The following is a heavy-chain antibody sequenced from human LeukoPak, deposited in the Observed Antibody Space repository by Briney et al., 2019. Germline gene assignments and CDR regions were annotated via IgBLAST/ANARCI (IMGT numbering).Heavy chain of an antibody. J-gene: IGHJ5*02. CDR3: ARHQPDDYSGYH. CDR1: GFTLSNYN. V-gene: IGHV3-48*04. CDR2: ISTSSITK. D-gene: IGHD3-22*01. Sequence: GGSLRLSCAASGFTLSNYNMNWVRQAPGKGLEWVSYISTSSITKYYADSVKGRFTISRDNAKNSLYLQMTSLRAEDTAVYYCARHQPDDYSGYHWGQGTLVTVSS.